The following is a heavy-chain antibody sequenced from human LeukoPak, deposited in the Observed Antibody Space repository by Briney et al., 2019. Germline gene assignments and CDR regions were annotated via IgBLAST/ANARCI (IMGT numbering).Heavy chain of an antibody. Sequence: GGSLRLSCAASGFTFSDCYMSWIRQAPGKGLEWISYTSNSGSTTYYADSVKGRFTFSRDNAKNSLFLQMNSLRAEDTAVYYCARLAPYYGTGIIWGQGTLVTVSS. CDR1: GFTFSDCY. CDR3: ARLAPYYGTGII. V-gene: IGHV3-11*01. CDR2: TSNSGSTT. D-gene: IGHD3-10*01. J-gene: IGHJ4*02.